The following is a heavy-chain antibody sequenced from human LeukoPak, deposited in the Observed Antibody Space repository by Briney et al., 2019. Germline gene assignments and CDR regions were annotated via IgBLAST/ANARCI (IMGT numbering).Heavy chain of an antibody. CDR1: GGSFSGYY. Sequence: PSETLSLTCAVYGGSFSGYYWSWIRQPPGKGLEWIGEINHSGSTNYNPSLKSRVTISVDTSKNQFSLKLGSVTAADTAVYYCASDAAAGSLLESDYWGQGTLVTVSS. V-gene: IGHV4-34*01. D-gene: IGHD6-13*01. J-gene: IGHJ4*02. CDR2: INHSGST. CDR3: ASDAAAGSLLESDY.